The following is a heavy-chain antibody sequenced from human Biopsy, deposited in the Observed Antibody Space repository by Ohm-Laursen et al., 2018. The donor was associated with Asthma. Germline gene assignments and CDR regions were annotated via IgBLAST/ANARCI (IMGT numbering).Heavy chain of an antibody. CDR2: INPSGGST. CDR1: GYTFTSYY. D-gene: IGHD1-7*01. V-gene: IGHV1-46*01. Sequence: ASVKVSCKASGYTFTSYYMHWVRQAPGQGLEWMGIINPSGGSTSYAQKFQGRVTMTRDTSTSTIYMELSSLRSEDTAVYYCARRGITGTTLDYWGQGTMVTVSS. J-gene: IGHJ4*02. CDR3: ARRGITGTTLDY.